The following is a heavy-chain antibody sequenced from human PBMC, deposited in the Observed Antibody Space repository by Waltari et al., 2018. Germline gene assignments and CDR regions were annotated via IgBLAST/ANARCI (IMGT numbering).Heavy chain of an antibody. CDR2: IYYSGST. CDR3: ARDIAAAGQGGLDV. Sequence: QLQLQESGPGLVKPSETLSLTCTVSGGSISSSSYYWGWIRQPPGKGLEWIGSIYYSGSTYYNPALKSRVTIAVDTSKNQFSLKLSSVTAADTAVYYCARDIAAAGQGGLDVWGQGTTVTVSS. V-gene: IGHV4-39*07. D-gene: IGHD6-13*01. J-gene: IGHJ6*02. CDR1: GGSISSSSYY.